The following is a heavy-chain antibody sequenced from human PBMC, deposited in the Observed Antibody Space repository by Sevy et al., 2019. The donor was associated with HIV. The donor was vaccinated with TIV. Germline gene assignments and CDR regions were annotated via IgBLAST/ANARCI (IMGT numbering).Heavy chain of an antibody. J-gene: IGHJ6*02. Sequence: ASVKVSCKASGYTFSSYGITWVRQAPGQGLEWMGWISTYNGDTNYAQKFQGRVTMTTDTSTSTAYMDLGSLRFDDTAVYYCARLDLSGRGWYGNGMDVWGQGTTVTVSS. CDR1: GYTFSSYG. D-gene: IGHD6-19*01. CDR2: ISTYNGDT. V-gene: IGHV1-18*01. CDR3: ARLDLSGRGWYGNGMDV.